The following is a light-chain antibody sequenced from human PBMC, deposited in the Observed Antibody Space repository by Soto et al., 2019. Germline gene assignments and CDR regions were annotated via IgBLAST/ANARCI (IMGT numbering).Light chain of an antibody. CDR3: CSYAGSYTFYV. CDR1: SSDVESYNL. J-gene: IGLJ1*01. Sequence: QSALTQPASVSGSPGQSITISCTGTSSDVESYNLVSWYQQHPGKAPKVIIYDVSKRPSGVPDRFSGSKSGNTASLTLSGLQAEDEADYYCCSYAGSYTFYVFGTGTKVTVL. V-gene: IGLV2-11*01. CDR2: DVS.